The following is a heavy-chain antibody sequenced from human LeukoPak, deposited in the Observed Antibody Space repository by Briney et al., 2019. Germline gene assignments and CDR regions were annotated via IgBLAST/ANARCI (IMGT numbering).Heavy chain of an antibody. Sequence: ASVKVSCKASGYTFTSYYMHWVRQAPGQGLEWMGIINPSGGSTSYAQKFQGRVTMTRDMSTSTVYMERSSLRSEDTAVYYCARVDSSSWYDYWGQGTLVTVSS. CDR2: INPSGGST. D-gene: IGHD6-13*01. CDR1: GYTFTSYY. V-gene: IGHV1-46*01. CDR3: ARVDSSSWYDY. J-gene: IGHJ4*02.